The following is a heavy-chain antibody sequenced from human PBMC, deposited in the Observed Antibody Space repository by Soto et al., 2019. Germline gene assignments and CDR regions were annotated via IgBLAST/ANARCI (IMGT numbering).Heavy chain of an antibody. CDR3: ARMYADYSNDVWFDP. V-gene: IGHV2-26*01. Sequence: QVTLKESGPVLVKPTETLTLTCTVSGFSLSNARMGVSWIRQPPGKALEWLAHIFSNEEKSYTTSLKSRLTYSEDTSKSQVVLTMTNMDPVDTATYYCARMYADYSNDVWFDPWGQGTLVTVSS. J-gene: IGHJ5*02. D-gene: IGHD4-4*01. CDR2: IFSNEEK. CDR1: GFSLSNARMG.